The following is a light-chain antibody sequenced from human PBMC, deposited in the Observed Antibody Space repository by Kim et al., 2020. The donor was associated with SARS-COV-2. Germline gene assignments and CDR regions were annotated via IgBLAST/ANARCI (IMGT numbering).Light chain of an antibody. J-gene: IGKJ5*01. CDR2: DAS. CDR3: QQYAYWRA. Sequence: EIVMTQSPATLSLSPGERATLSCRASQSISSNLAWYQQKPGQAPRVLIYDASARATGIPARFSGSGSGTDLTLTISNVQSEDFAVYYCQQYAYWRAFGQGTRLEIK. V-gene: IGKV3-15*01. CDR1: QSISSN.